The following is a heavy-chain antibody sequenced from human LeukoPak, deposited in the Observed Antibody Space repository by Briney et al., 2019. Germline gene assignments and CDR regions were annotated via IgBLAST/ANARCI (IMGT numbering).Heavy chain of an antibody. J-gene: IGHJ5*02. Sequence: EASVKVSCKASGYTFTGYYMHWVRQAPGQGLGWMGWINPNSGGTNYAQKFQGRVTMTRDTSISTAYMELSRLRSDDTAVYYCARDENIVVVVTATRSNWFDPWGQGTLVTVSS. CDR2: INPNSGGT. CDR1: GYTFTGYY. D-gene: IGHD2-15*01. CDR3: ARDENIVVVVTATRSNWFDP. V-gene: IGHV1-2*02.